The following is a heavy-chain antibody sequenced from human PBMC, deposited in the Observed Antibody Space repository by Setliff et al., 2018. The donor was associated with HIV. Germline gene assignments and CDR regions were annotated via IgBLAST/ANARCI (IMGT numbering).Heavy chain of an antibody. D-gene: IGHD2-15*01. V-gene: IGHV4-4*07. CDR2: IYTTGRT. CDR1: GDSFSTYY. Sequence: SETLSLTCTVSGDSFSTYYWTWIRQPAGKGLDWIGRIYTTGRTSYNPSLKNRVTMSIDSSRNQFSLKINSVTAADTAIYFCAREKSFGGATGWFDPWGQGTLVTSPQ. CDR3: AREKSFGGATGWFDP. J-gene: IGHJ5*02.